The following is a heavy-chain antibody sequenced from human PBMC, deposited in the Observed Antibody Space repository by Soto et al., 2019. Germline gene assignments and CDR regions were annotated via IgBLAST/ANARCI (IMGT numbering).Heavy chain of an antibody. CDR1: VDSVSSNSAA. D-gene: IGHD2-8*01. V-gene: IGHV6-1*01. CDR2: TYYRSKWYN. Sequence: PSQTLSRTCAISVDSVSSNSAAWNWIRESPSRGLEWLGRTYYRSKWYNDYAVSVKSRITINPDTSKNQFSLQLNSVTPEDTAVYYCAREVVLMVYAKNYYYYGMDVWGQGTTVTVSS. CDR3: AREVVLMVYAKNYYYYGMDV. J-gene: IGHJ6*02.